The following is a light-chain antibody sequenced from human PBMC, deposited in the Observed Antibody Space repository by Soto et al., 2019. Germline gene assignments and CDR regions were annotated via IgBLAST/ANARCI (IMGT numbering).Light chain of an antibody. J-gene: IGKJ4*01. CDR1: QGVGSY. CDR3: QQYGSSPPLT. Sequence: LSQSPSTLSLSPGERATLSCGASQGVGSYLAWYQQKPGQAPRLLIYDASNRATGIPARFSGSGSGTDFTLTISRLEPEDFAVYYCQQYGSSPPLTFAGGTKVAIK. V-gene: IGKV3D-20*01. CDR2: DAS.